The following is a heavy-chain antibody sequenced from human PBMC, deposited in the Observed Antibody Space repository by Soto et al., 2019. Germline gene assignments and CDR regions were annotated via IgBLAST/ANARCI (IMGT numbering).Heavy chain of an antibody. D-gene: IGHD6-13*01. CDR1: GYAFSTYG. V-gene: IGHV1-18*01. CDR3: ASGAAAVWFDP. Sequence: QVQLVQSGGEVKKPGASVKVSCKASGYAFSTYGISWVRQAPGQGLEWMGWVSGYTGNRNYAQKFQDRVTMTTDTSTSTAYMELRSLRSDDTAVYFCASGAAAVWFDPWGQGTLVTVSS. CDR2: VSGYTGNR. J-gene: IGHJ5*02.